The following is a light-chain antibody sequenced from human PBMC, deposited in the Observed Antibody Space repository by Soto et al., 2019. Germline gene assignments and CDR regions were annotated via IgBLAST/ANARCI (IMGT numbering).Light chain of an antibody. CDR1: QSLLHSDGKTY. CDR3: MQTIQLLWT. Sequence: IVMTQSPLSLAVTPGQPASISCKSSQSLLHSDGKTYVNWYLQRPGQPPQFLIYDLSNRFSGVPDRVTGSGSGTDFTLKISRVEAEDVGVYYCMQTIQLLWTFGQGTKLEIQ. V-gene: IGKV2D-29*01. J-gene: IGKJ2*02. CDR2: DLS.